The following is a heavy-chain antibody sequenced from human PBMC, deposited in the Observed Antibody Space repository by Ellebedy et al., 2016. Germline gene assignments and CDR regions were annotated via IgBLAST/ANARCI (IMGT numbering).Heavy chain of an antibody. J-gene: IGHJ4*02. CDR2: ISSSGSTI. CDR1: GFTFSDYY. D-gene: IGHD6-13*01. CDR3: ARHGPEVGSIAAAGRGTGFDY. V-gene: IGHV3-11*01. Sequence: GGSLRLXXAASGFTFSDYYMSWIRQAPGKGLEWVSYISSSGSTIYYADSVKGRFTISRDNAKNSLYLQMNSLRAEDTAVYYCARHGPEVGSIAAAGRGTGFDYWGQGTLVTVSS.